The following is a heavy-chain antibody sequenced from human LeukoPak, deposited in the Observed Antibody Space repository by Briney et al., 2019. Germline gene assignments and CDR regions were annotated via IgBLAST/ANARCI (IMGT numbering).Heavy chain of an antibody. CDR3: ARGNWFDP. CDR2: ISPSGGST. V-gene: IGHV1-46*01. J-gene: IGHJ5*02. CDR1: GYTFTSNY. Sequence: ASVKVSCKAFGYTFTSNYMHWVRQAPGQGPEWMGVISPSGGSTTYAQKFQGRVTLTRDTSASTAYMELSSLRSEDMAVYYCARGNWFDPWGQGTLVTVSS.